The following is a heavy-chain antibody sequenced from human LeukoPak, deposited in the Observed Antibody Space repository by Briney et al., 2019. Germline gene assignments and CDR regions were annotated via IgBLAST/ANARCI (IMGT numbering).Heavy chain of an antibody. D-gene: IGHD2/OR15-2a*01. CDR1: GFTFSTYA. V-gene: IGHV3-23*01. J-gene: IGHJ4*02. Sequence: PGGSLRLSCAASGFTFSTYALSWVRQAPGKGLEWVSAISGSGGSTYYADSVKGRLTASRDSSKNTLYLQMNSLRAEDTAVYYCARVNISMEYYFDYWGQGTLVTVSS. CDR3: ARVNISMEYYFDY. CDR2: ISGSGGST.